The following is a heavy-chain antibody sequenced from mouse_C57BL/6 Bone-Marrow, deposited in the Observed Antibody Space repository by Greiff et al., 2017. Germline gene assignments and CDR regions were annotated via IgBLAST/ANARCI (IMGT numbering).Heavy chain of an antibody. CDR3: ARLLWYPSWFAY. Sequence: EVKLEESGPGLVKPSQSLSLTCSVTGYSITSGYYWNWIRQFPGNKLEWMGYISYDGSNNYNPSLKNRISITRDTSKNQFFLKLNSVTTEDTATYYCARLLWYPSWFAYWGRGTLVTVSA. CDR2: ISYDGSN. D-gene: IGHD2-1*01. J-gene: IGHJ3*01. V-gene: IGHV3-6*01. CDR1: GYSITSGYY.